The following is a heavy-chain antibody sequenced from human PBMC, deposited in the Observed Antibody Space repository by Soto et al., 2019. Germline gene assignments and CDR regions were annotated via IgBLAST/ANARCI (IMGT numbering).Heavy chain of an antibody. Sequence: QVQLVQSGAEVKKPGASVKVSCKASGYTFTNYGISWVRQAPGQGLEWMGWISAYNGNTDDAQKLQGRVTMTTDTSTSTAYMELRSLRSDDTAVYYCARVGAYCVSTSCHDYWGQGTLVTVSS. V-gene: IGHV1-18*01. CDR3: ARVGAYCVSTSCHDY. CDR2: ISAYNGNT. D-gene: IGHD2-2*01. CDR1: GYTFTNYG. J-gene: IGHJ4*02.